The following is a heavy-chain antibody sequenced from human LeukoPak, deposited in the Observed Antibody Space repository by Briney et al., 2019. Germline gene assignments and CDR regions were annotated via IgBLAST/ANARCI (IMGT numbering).Heavy chain of an antibody. J-gene: IGHJ6*02. D-gene: IGHD3-3*01. Sequence: SQTLSLTCTVSGGSISSGGYYWSWIRQHPGKGLEWIGYIYYSGSTYYNPSLKSRVTISVDTSKNQFPLKLSSVTAADTAVYYCASTTDLEGYYYYGMDVWGQGTTVTVSS. CDR1: GGSISSGGYY. V-gene: IGHV4-31*03. CDR2: IYYSGST. CDR3: ASTTDLEGYYYYGMDV.